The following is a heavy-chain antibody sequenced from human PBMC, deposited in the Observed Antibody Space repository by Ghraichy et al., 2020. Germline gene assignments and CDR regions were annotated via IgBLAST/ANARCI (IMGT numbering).Heavy chain of an antibody. CDR3: AKHSGSYCSGGDCYFDAFDI. CDR2: ISGSGGST. CDR1: GFTFSSYA. J-gene: IGHJ3*02. D-gene: IGHD2-15*01. V-gene: IGHV3-23*01. Sequence: GGSLRLSCAASGFTFSSYAMSWVRQAPGKGLEWVSPISGSGGSTYYADSVKGRFTISRDNSKNTLYLQMNSLRAEDTAVYYCAKHSGSYCSGGDCYFDAFDIWGQGTMVTVSS.